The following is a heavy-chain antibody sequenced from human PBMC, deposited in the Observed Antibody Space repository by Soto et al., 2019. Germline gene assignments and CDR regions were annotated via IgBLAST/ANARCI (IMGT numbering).Heavy chain of an antibody. Sequence: SETLSLTCAVYGGSFSGYYWSWIRQPPGEGLEWIGEINHSGSTNYNPSLKSRVTISVDTSKNQFSLKLSSVTAADTAVYYCARGPLCSSTSCSNGMDVWGQGTTVTVSS. V-gene: IGHV4-34*01. CDR1: GGSFSGYY. D-gene: IGHD2-2*01. CDR3: ARGPLCSSTSCSNGMDV. CDR2: INHSGST. J-gene: IGHJ6*02.